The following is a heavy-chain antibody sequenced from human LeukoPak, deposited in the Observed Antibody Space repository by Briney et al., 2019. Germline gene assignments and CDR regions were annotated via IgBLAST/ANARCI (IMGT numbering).Heavy chain of an antibody. CDR2: INPNSGGT. J-gene: IGHJ4*02. V-gene: IGHV1-2*02. D-gene: IGHD2-8*01. CDR1: GYMFIDYY. Sequence: ASVKVSCKASGYMFIDYYMHWVRQAPGQGLEWMGWINPNSGGTDYVQKFQGRVTMTRATSLSTAYMELNRLTSADTAVYYCARRYCSHTLCYFFDYWGQGTQVTVSS. CDR3: ARRYCSHTLCYFFDY.